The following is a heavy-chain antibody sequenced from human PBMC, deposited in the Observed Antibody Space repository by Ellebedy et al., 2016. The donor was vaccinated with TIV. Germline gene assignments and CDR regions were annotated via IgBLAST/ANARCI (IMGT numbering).Heavy chain of an antibody. Sequence: SETLSLTXTVSGGSISSGAYYWNWIRQPPGKGLERIGYIFYSGSTYYNPSLKSRVVISVDTSKNQFSLRLTSVTAADTAVYYCARGRAVAGTFAFDMWGQGTKVTVSS. CDR1: GGSISSGAYY. D-gene: IGHD6-19*01. J-gene: IGHJ3*02. V-gene: IGHV4-30-4*01. CDR3: ARGRAVAGTFAFDM. CDR2: IFYSGST.